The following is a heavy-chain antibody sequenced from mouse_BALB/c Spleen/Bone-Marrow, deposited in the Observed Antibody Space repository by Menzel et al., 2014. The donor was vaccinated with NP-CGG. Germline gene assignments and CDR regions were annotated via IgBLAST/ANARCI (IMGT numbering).Heavy chain of an antibody. CDR2: ISSGGGYT. V-gene: IGHV5-6*01. D-gene: IGHD4-1*01. CDR3: TRQRNWDHYAMDY. CDR1: GFTFSTYG. J-gene: IGHJ4*01. Sequence: EVKLQESGGDLVKPGGSLKLSCAASGFTFSTYGMSWVRQTPDKRLEWVATISSGGGYTYYPDSVKGRFTISRDNANNTLYLQMSSLKSEDTAMYYCTRQRNWDHYAMDYWGRGTSVTVSS.